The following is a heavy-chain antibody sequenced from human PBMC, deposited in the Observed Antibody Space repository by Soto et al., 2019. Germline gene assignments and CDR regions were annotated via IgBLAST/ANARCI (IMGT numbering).Heavy chain of an antibody. V-gene: IGHV1-2*02. CDR1: GYTFSDYY. CDR3: ARLYDNSDYYYDP. D-gene: IGHD3-22*01. Sequence: QVQLAQSGAEVKKPGASVKVSCSTSGYTFSDYYINWVRQAPGQGLEWMGWINPKSGGTKYAQQFQGRVTMTRDTSITTAYMELTRLRSDDTTVYYCARLYDNSDYYYDPWGQGTLITVPS. J-gene: IGHJ5*02. CDR2: INPKSGGT.